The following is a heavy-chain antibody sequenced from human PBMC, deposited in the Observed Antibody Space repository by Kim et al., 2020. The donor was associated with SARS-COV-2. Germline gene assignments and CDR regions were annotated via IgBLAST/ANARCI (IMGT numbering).Heavy chain of an antibody. J-gene: IGHJ4*02. CDR1: GFTFSDYY. CDR3: ASGARNYGPEEY. D-gene: IGHD3-16*01. V-gene: IGHV3-11*03. Sequence: GGSLRLSCQASGFTFSDYYMSWIRQAPGKGLEWVSYISASSQYTNYADSVKGRFTISRDNAKNSLYLQMSSLRAEDTAVYFCASGARNYGPEEYWGQGSL. CDR2: ISASSQYT.